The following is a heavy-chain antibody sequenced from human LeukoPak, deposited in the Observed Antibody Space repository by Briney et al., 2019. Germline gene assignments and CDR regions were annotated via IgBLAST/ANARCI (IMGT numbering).Heavy chain of an antibody. CDR2: INHSGST. Sequence: SETLSLTCAVYGGSFSGYYWCWIRQPPGKGLEWMGEINHSGSTNYNPSLKSRVTISVDTSKNQFSLKLSSVTAADTAVYYCARISMVRGVIWGLVDYWGQGTLVTVSS. J-gene: IGHJ4*02. CDR1: GGSFSGYY. D-gene: IGHD3-10*01. V-gene: IGHV4-34*01. CDR3: ARISMVRGVIWGLVDY.